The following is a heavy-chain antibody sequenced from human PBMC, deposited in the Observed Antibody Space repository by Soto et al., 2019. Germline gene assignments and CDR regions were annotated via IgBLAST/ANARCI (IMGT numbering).Heavy chain of an antibody. D-gene: IGHD1-26*01. CDR3: AKVLPGKYYFDY. CDR2: TRNKAKSYTT. V-gene: IGHV3-72*01. Sequence: PGGSLRLSCAASGFTFSDHYMDWVRQAPGKGLEWVGRTRNKAKSYTTDYAASVKGRFTISRDDSKNSLYLQMNSLKTEDTAAYYCAKVLPGKYYFDYWGQGTLVTVSS. CDR1: GFTFSDHY. J-gene: IGHJ4*02.